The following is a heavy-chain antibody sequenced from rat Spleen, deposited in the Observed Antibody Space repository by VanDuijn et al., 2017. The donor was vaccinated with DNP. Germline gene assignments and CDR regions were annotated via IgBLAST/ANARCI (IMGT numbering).Heavy chain of an antibody. CDR3: ARLPGYYYAMDA. V-gene: IGHV3-4*01. J-gene: IGHJ4*01. Sequence: EIQLQESGPGLVKPSQSLSLTCSVTGYTITSGYDWSWIRKFPGNKMGWMGYISYSGSTTYNPSLKSRISITRDTSKNQFFLQLNSVTTEDTATYYCARLPGYYYAMDAWGQGTSVTVSS. D-gene: IGHD1-4*01. CDR1: GYTITSGY. CDR2: ISYSGST.